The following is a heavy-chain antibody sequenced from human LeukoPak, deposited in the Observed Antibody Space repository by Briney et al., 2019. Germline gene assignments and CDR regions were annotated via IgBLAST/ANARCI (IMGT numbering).Heavy chain of an antibody. V-gene: IGHV4-30-4*01. J-gene: IGHJ5*02. CDR3: ARAYCSGGSCYDNWFDP. Sequence: SETLSLTCTVSGGSISSGDYYWSWIRQPPGKGLEWIGYIYYSGSTYYNPSLKSRVTISVDTSKNQFSLKLSSVTAADTAVYYCARAYCSGGSCYDNWFDPWGQGILVTVSS. D-gene: IGHD2-15*01. CDR2: IYYSGST. CDR1: GGSISSGDYY.